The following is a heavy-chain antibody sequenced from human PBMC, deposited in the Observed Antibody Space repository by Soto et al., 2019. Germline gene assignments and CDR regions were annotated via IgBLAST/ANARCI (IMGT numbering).Heavy chain of an antibody. CDR2: VYHSGAT. CDR3: ARDPDDYGGQSPTFDI. J-gene: IGHJ3*02. CDR1: GGSLRNYY. V-gene: IGHV4-59*01. Sequence: ETLSLTCTVSGGSLRNYYWSWIRQPPGKGLEWIGYVYHSGATNYNPSLKSRVTISVDTSKSQFSLKLTSVTAADTAVYYCARDPDDYGGQSPTFDIWGQGTMVTVSS. D-gene: IGHD4-17*01.